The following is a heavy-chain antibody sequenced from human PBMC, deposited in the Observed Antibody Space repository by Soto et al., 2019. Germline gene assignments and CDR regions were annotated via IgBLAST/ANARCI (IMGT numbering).Heavy chain of an antibody. J-gene: IGHJ4*02. D-gene: IGHD5-18*01. CDR1: GFSFTTYA. CDR3: ARAIETAMDPCDY. CDR2: ISDDGSIK. Sequence: VGSLRLSCAASGFSFTTYAMHWVRQAPGKGLEWVAVISDDGSIKYYADSVKGRFTISRDNSKNTFYLQMNSLRGDDTALYYCARAIETAMDPCDYWGQGALVTVSS. V-gene: IGHV3-30-3*01.